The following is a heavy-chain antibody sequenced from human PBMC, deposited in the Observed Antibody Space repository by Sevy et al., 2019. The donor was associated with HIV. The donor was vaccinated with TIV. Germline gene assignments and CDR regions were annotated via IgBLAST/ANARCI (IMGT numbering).Heavy chain of an antibody. Sequence: SETLSLTCTVSGGSISSADYYWSWIRQPPGKGLEWIGYIYHSGSTYYNPSLKSRVTISVDTPKNQFSLKLSSVTAADTAVYYCARRNGGRFDYWGQGTLVTVSS. CDR2: IYHSGST. CDR3: ARRNGGRFDY. D-gene: IGHD2-15*01. CDR1: GGSISSADYY. V-gene: IGHV4-30-4*01. J-gene: IGHJ4*02.